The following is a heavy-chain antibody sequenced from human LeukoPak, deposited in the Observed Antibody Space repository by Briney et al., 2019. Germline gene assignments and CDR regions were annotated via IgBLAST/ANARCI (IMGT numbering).Heavy chain of an antibody. V-gene: IGHV3-15*01. Sequence: GGSLRLSCAASGFTFSNAWMSWVRQAPGKGLEWVGRIKSKTDGRTTDYAAPVKGRFTISRDDSKNTLHLQMNSLKTEDTAVYYCTTSGSYYRYIFDYWGQGTLVTVSS. J-gene: IGHJ4*02. D-gene: IGHD1-26*01. CDR2: IKSKTDGRTT. CDR3: TTSGSYYRYIFDY. CDR1: GFTFSNAW.